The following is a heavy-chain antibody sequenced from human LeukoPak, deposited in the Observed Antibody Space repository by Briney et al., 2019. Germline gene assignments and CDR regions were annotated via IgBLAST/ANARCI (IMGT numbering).Heavy chain of an antibody. CDR2: ISYDGSNK. J-gene: IGHJ4*02. CDR3: AKPLTWIQLWSPFDY. CDR1: GFTFSSYG. D-gene: IGHD5-18*01. V-gene: IGHV3-30*18. Sequence: PGRSLGLSCAASGFTFSSYGMHWVRQAPGKGLEWVAVISYDGSNKYYADSVKGRYTISRDNSKNTLYLQMNSLRAEDTAVYYCAKPLTWIQLWSPFDYWGQGTLVTVSS.